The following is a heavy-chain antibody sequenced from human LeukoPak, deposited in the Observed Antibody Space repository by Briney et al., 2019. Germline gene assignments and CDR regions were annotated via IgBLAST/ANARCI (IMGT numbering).Heavy chain of an antibody. J-gene: IGHJ4*02. Sequence: PGGSLGLSCAASGFTFSSYGMHWVRQAPGKGLEWVAFIRYDGSNKYYADSVKGRFTISRDNAKNSLYLQMNSLRAEDTAVYYCAKDAAPLYYYDSSGYYSQGFDYWGQGTLVTVSS. D-gene: IGHD3-22*01. CDR3: AKDAAPLYYYDSSGYYSQGFDY. CDR1: GFTFSSYG. CDR2: IRYDGSNK. V-gene: IGHV3-30*02.